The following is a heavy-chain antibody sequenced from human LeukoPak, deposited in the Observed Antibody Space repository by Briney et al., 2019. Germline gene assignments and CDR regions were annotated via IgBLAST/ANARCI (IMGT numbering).Heavy chain of an antibody. CDR2: INQDGSEK. Sequence: GGSLRLSCAASGFTFSSHWMSWVRQAPGKGLEWVANINQDGSEKYYVDSVKGRFTISRDNAKSSLYLQMNSLRAEDTAVFYCARLTNSRSADYWGQGTLVTVSS. V-gene: IGHV3-7*03. CDR3: ARLTNSRSADY. CDR1: GFTFSSHW. D-gene: IGHD4-23*01. J-gene: IGHJ4*02.